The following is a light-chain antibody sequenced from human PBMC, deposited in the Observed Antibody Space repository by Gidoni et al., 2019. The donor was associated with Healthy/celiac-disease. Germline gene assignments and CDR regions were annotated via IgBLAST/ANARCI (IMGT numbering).Light chain of an antibody. Sequence: DIQKTQSPSTLSASVGDRVTITCRASQSISSWLAWYQQKPGKAPKLLIYKASSLESGVPSRFSGSGSETEFTLTISSLQPDDFATYYCQQYNSDSWAFGQGTKVEIK. J-gene: IGKJ1*01. CDR2: KAS. CDR3: QQYNSDSWA. CDR1: QSISSW. V-gene: IGKV1-5*03.